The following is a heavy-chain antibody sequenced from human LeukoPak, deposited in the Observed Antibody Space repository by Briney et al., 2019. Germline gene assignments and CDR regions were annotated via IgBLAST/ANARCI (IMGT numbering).Heavy chain of an antibody. CDR1: GFTFSHYW. CDR2: INQGGSEE. Sequence: HPGGSLRLSCAASGFTFSHYWMTWVRQAPGKGLEWVAQINQGGSEEYYMDSVKARFTISRDNAKNSVFLQMNSLRAEDTAVYYCVRDGGVSGYDLLDYWGQGTLVTVSS. V-gene: IGHV3-7*01. CDR3: VRDGGVSGYDLLDY. J-gene: IGHJ4*02. D-gene: IGHD5-12*01.